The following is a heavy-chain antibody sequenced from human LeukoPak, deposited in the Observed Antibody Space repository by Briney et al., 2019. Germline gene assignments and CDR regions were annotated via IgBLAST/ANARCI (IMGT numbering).Heavy chain of an antibody. D-gene: IGHD3-3*01. CDR2: ISGSGGST. V-gene: IGHV3-23*01. Sequence: GGSLRLSCAASGFTFSSYAMSWVRQAPGKGLEWVSAISGSGGSTYYADSVKGRFTISRDNSKNTLYLQMNSLRAEDTAVYYCAKGSASSGSGYYAYDIWGQGTMVTVSS. J-gene: IGHJ3*02. CDR3: AKGSASSGSGYYAYDI. CDR1: GFTFSSYA.